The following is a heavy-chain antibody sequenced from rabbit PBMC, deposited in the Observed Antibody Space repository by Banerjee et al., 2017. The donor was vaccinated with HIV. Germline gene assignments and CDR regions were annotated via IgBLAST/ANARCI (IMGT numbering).Heavy chain of an antibody. V-gene: IGHV1S45*01. CDR1: GFSFSSSYY. J-gene: IGHJ4*01. CDR2: IYAGSSGST. CDR3: ARVPAYVGSNGYYDL. Sequence: QEQLVESGGGLVQPGASLTLTCTASGFSFSSSYYMCWVRQAPGKGLEWIACIYAGSSGSTCYASWAKGRFTISKTSSTTVTLQMTSLTAADTATYFCARVPAYVGSNGYYDLWGPGTLVTVS. D-gene: IGHD1-1*01.